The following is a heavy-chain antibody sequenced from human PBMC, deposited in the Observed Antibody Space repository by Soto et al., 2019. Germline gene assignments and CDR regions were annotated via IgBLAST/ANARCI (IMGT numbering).Heavy chain of an antibody. CDR1: GYTFTSSG. CDR2: ISAYNGNT. CDR3: ARITMLRGVIIESYYGMDV. J-gene: IGHJ6*02. D-gene: IGHD3-10*01. V-gene: IGHV1-18*01. Sequence: QVQLVQSGAEVKKPGASVKVSCKASGYTFTSSGISWVRQAPGQGLEWMGWISAYNGNTNYAQKLQGRVTMTTDTSTSTAYMELRSLRSDDTAVYYCARITMLRGVIIESYYGMDVWGQGTTVTVSS.